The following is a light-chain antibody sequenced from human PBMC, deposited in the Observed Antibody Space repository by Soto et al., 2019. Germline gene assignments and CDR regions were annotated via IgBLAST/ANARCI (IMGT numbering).Light chain of an antibody. CDR3: QQHDDWPPWT. J-gene: IGKJ1*01. CDR1: QGINNN. CDR2: AAS. V-gene: IGKV3-15*01. Sequence: EIVMTQSPAILSVSPGERATLSCRAIQGINNNLAWYQQRPGQAPRLLIFAASTRAPGIPARFGGSGSGTEFTLTISSLQSEDFAVYYCQQHDDWPPWTFGQGSRVDIK.